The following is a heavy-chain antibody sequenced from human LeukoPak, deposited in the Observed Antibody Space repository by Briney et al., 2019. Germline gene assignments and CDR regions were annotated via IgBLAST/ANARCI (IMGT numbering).Heavy chain of an antibody. CDR1: GYSFTSYW. Sequence: GESLKISCKAPGYSFTSYWIGRVRQMPGKGLEWMGIIWPGDSDTRYSPSFQGQVTISVDKSISTAYLQWSSLKASDTAMYYCARHRFSQSRDASDIWGQGTMVTVSS. V-gene: IGHV5-51*01. CDR3: ARHRFSQSRDASDI. J-gene: IGHJ3*02. D-gene: IGHD6-19*01. CDR2: IWPGDSDT.